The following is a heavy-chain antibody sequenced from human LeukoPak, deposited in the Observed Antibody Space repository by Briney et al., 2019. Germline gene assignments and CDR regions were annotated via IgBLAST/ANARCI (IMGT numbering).Heavy chain of an antibody. CDR2: MNPNSGNT. D-gene: IGHD3-3*01. CDR1: GYTFTSYD. CDR3: TTDIGHVLRFLEWFLDY. Sequence: ASVKVSCKASGYTFTSYDINWVRQATGQGLEWMGWMNPNSGNTGYAQKFQGRVTMTRNTSISTAYMELSSLKTEDTAVYYCTTDIGHVLRFLEWFLDYWGQGTLVTVSS. V-gene: IGHV1-8*01. J-gene: IGHJ4*02.